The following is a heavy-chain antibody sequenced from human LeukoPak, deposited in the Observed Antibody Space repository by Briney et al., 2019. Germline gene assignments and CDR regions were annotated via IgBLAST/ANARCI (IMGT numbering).Heavy chain of an antibody. Sequence: SVKVSCKASGGTFSSYPIHWVRQAPGQGLEWMGGIIPILSMSNYAQKFQGRVTIITDESTFTAYMELSSLRSEDTAVYYCAVAGAEDYWGQGTLVTVSS. CDR1: GGTFSSYP. J-gene: IGHJ4*02. CDR3: AVAGAEDY. CDR2: IIPILSMS. D-gene: IGHD6-19*01. V-gene: IGHV1-69*05.